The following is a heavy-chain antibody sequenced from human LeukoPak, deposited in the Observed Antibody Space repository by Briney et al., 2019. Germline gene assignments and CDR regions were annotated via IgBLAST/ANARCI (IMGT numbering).Heavy chain of an antibody. CDR1: GYTFTTYY. Sequence: SVKVSCKASGYTFTTYYVHWVRQAPGQGLEWMGGIIPIFGTANYAQKFQGRVTITADESTSTAYMELSSLRSEDTAVYYCARDQGYRYGYGDFDYWGQGTLVTVSS. V-gene: IGHV1-69*13. J-gene: IGHJ4*02. CDR3: ARDQGYRYGYGDFDY. D-gene: IGHD5-18*01. CDR2: IIPIFGTA.